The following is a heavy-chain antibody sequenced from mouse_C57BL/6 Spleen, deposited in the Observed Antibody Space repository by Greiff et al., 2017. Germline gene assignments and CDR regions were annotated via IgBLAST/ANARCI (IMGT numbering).Heavy chain of an antibody. D-gene: IGHD2-5*01. CDR2: INPSTGGT. CDR3: ARDYSNYDYFDY. J-gene: IGHJ2*01. Sequence: VQLQQSGPELVKPGASVKISCKASGYSFTGYYMNWVKQSPEKSLEWIGEINPSTGGTTYNQKFKAKATLTVDKSTSTAYMQLKSLTSEDSSVYYCARDYSNYDYFDYWGQGTTLTVSS. CDR1: GYSFTGYY. V-gene: IGHV1-42*01.